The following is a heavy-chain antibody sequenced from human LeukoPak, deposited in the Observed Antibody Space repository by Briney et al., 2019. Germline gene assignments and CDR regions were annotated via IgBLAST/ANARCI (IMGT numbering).Heavy chain of an antibody. CDR3: AKDQGYYGSGSYKEYFQH. CDR1: AFTFSSYA. V-gene: IGHV3-23*01. CDR2: ISGSGDNT. J-gene: IGHJ1*01. Sequence: GGSLRLSCAASAFTFSSYAMSWVRQAPGKGLEWVSLISGSGDNTYYADSVKGRFTISRDNSKNTLYLQMNSLRGEDTAVYYCAKDQGYYGSGSYKEYFQHWGQGTLVTVSS. D-gene: IGHD3-10*01.